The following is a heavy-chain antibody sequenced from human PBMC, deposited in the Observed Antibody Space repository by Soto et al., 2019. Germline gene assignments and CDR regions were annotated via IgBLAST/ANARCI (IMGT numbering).Heavy chain of an antibody. Sequence: QVQLVQSGAEVAKPGASVKVSCKTSGYPFTSYDINWVRQATGQGLEWMGWMNPNSGHTGYAEKFLGRVTMTSNTSITTAYMELSSLRSDDTAAYYCARITRSGYSGAWSPFDYWGQGTLVTVSS. CDR3: ARITRSGYSGAWSPFDY. V-gene: IGHV1-8*01. J-gene: IGHJ4*02. CDR1: GYPFTSYD. D-gene: IGHD6-19*01. CDR2: MNPNSGHT.